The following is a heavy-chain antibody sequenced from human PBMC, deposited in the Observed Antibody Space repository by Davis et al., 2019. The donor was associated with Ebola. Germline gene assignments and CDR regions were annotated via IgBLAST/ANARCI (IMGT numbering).Heavy chain of an antibody. J-gene: IGHJ4*02. V-gene: IGHV4-59*11. D-gene: IGHD5-24*01. CDR2: IYYDVNT. Sequence: SETLSLTCTVSGASISSHYWSWIRQSPGKGLEWIGHIYYDVNTKYSPSLKSRVTMSSDTSKNQFSLKLTSVTAADTAVYYCARGRDGYNFGFDYWGQGTLVTVS. CDR3: ARGRDGYNFGFDY. CDR1: GASISSHY.